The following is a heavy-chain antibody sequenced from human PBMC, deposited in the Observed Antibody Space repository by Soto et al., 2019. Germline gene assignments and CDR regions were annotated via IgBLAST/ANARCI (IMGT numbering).Heavy chain of an antibody. CDR3: ARVRGYYDSSGQPLDY. V-gene: IGHV3-33*01. J-gene: IGHJ4*02. Sequence: GGSLRLSCAASGFTFSSYGMHWVRQAPGKGLEWVAVIWYDGSNKYYADSVKGRFTISRDNSKNTLYLQMNSLRAEDTAVYYCARVRGYYDSSGQPLDYWGQGTLVTVSS. CDR2: IWYDGSNK. CDR1: GFTFSSYG. D-gene: IGHD3-22*01.